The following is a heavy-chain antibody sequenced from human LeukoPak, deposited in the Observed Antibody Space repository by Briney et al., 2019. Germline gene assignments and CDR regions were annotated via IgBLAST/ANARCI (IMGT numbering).Heavy chain of an antibody. J-gene: IGHJ4*02. V-gene: IGHV3-48*01. D-gene: IGHD6-19*01. CDR3: ARRYSSGWWIDY. CDR2: ISSSSSTI. Sequence: GGSLRLSCAASGITFSSYSMNWVRQAPGKGLEWVSYISSSSSTIYYADSVRGRFTVSRDNAKNSLYLQMNTLRAEDTAVYYCARRYSSGWWIDYWGQGTLVTVSS. CDR1: GITFSSYS.